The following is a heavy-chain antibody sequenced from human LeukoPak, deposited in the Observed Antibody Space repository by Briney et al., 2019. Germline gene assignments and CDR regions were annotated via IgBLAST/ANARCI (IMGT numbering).Heavy chain of an antibody. CDR2: INPNSGGT. D-gene: IGHD3-9*01. CDR1: GYTLTSYG. J-gene: IGHJ4*02. CDR3: ARGHPPRYFDWFPYFDY. Sequence: ASVKVSCKASGYTLTSYGISWVRQAPGQGLEWMGWINPNSGGTNYAQKFQGRVTATRDTSISTAYMELSRLRSDDTAVCYCARGHPPRYFDWFPYFDYWGQGTLVTVSS. V-gene: IGHV1-2*02.